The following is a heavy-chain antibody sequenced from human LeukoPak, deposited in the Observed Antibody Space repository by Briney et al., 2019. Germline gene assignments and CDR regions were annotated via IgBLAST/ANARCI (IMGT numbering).Heavy chain of an antibody. V-gene: IGHV3-7*01. J-gene: IGHJ6*02. CDR2: MNIDGSER. Sequence: GGSLRLSCAASGFSFSNYWMGWVRQAPGKRPEWVANMNIDGSERYYADSVKGRFTISRDNSKNTLYLQMNSLRAEDTAVYFCARGGHCSTTSCSNYDGMDVWGQGTTLTVSS. CDR3: ARGGHCSTTSCSNYDGMDV. D-gene: IGHD2-2*01. CDR1: GFSFSNYW.